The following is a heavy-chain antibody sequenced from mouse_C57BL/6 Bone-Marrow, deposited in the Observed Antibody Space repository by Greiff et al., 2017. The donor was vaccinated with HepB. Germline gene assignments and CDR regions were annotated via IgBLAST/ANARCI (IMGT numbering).Heavy chain of an antibody. CDR1: GYTFTSYW. CDR3: AQLLSYFDY. CDR2: IYPSDSET. Sequence: QVQLQQPGAELVRPGSSVKLSCKASGYTFTSYWMDWVKQRPGQGLEWIGNIYPSDSETHYNQKFKDKATLTVDKSSSTAYMQLSSLTSEDSAVYYCAQLLSYFDYWGQGTTLTVSS. J-gene: IGHJ2*01. D-gene: IGHD4-1*02. V-gene: IGHV1-61*01.